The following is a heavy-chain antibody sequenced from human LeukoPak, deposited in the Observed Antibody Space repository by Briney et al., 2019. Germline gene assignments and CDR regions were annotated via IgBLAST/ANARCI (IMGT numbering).Heavy chain of an antibody. CDR1: GFTFSGCA. CDR2: IDKKDNFYAT. Sequence: PGGSLQLSCAASGFTFSGCAIHWVRQSSGKGLEWVGHIDKKDNFYATAYASPVKGRFTISRDDSKNTAYLQMSSLKTEDTALYYCTRDSGTFNWLDPWGQGTLVTVSS. CDR3: TRDSGTFNWLDP. J-gene: IGHJ5*02. D-gene: IGHD1-26*01. V-gene: IGHV3-73*01.